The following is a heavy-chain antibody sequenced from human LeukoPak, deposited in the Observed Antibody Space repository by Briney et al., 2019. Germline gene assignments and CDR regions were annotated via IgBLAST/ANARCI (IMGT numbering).Heavy chain of an antibody. CDR3: AKGRQWLDSVIDY. Sequence: GGSLRLSCAASGFTFSIYAMSWVRQAPGKGLEWVSSISSSSSYIYYADSVKGRFTISRDNAKNSLYLQMNSLRAEDTAVYYCAKGRQWLDSVIDYWGQGTLVTVSS. V-gene: IGHV3-21*01. J-gene: IGHJ4*02. D-gene: IGHD6-19*01. CDR1: GFTFSIYA. CDR2: ISSSSSYI.